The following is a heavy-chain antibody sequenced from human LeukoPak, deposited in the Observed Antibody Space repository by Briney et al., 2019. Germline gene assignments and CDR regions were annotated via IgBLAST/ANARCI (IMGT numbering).Heavy chain of an antibody. CDR1: GMSISSYY. CDR2: IFTSGST. J-gene: IGHJ2*01. Sequence: SETLSLTCSVSGMSISSYYWTWIRQPAGKGLEWIGRIFTSGSTSYNPSLTSRVTMSVDTPKNQFSLTLPSVTAADTAVYYCARARRYCDGDCSSGVYWYFDLWGRGTLVTVSS. CDR3: ARARRYCDGDCSSGVYWYFDL. V-gene: IGHV4-4*07. D-gene: IGHD2-21*02.